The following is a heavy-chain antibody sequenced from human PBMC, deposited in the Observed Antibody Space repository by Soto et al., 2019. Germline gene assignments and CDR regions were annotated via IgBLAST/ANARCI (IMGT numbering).Heavy chain of an antibody. Sequence: GGSLRLSCAASGFTFSSYWMHWVRQAPGKGLVWVSRINSDGSSTSYADSVKGRFTISRDNAKNTLYLQMNSLRAEDTAVYYCERDYYDSPLDYWGQGTLVTVYS. V-gene: IGHV3-74*01. CDR3: ERDYYDSPLDY. D-gene: IGHD3-22*01. CDR2: INSDGSST. J-gene: IGHJ4*02. CDR1: GFTFSSYW.